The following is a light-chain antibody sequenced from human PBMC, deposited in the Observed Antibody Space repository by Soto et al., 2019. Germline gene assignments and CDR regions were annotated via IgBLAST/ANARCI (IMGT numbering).Light chain of an antibody. V-gene: IGKV1-39*01. CDR2: AAS. CDR1: QNIFTY. Sequence: DIQMTQSPSSLSASVGDRVTIACRASQNIFTYLSWYQQKQGKAPKLLIYAASNLQSGVPSRFSGTGSGTNFTLIISSLQPEDFATYSCQQTLSIPWTFGQGTKVGVK. J-gene: IGKJ1*01. CDR3: QQTLSIPWT.